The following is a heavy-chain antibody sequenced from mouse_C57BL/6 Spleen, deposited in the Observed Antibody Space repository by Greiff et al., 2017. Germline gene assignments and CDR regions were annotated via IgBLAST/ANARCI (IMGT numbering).Heavy chain of an antibody. V-gene: IGHV1-53*01. CDR3: ARGINYYGSRGDYFDY. Sequence: QVQLLQPGTELVKPGASVKLSCKASGYTFTSYWMHWVKQRPGQGLEWIGNINPSNGGTYYNEKFKSKVMLTVDKSSSTAYMQLSSLTSEDSAVYYCARGINYYGSRGDYFDYWGQGTTLTVSS. D-gene: IGHD1-1*01. J-gene: IGHJ2*01. CDR1: GYTFTSYW. CDR2: INPSNGGT.